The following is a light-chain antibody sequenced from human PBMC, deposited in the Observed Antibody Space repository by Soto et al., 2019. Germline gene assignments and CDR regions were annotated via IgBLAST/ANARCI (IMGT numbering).Light chain of an antibody. CDR2: GAS. CDR3: QQYDNSPWT. J-gene: IGKJ1*01. Sequence: EIVLTQSPGTLSLSPGERATLSCRASQSVSSSYFAWYQQKPGQAPRLLIYGASSRASGIPDRFSGSGSGTDFTLTISRLEPEDFAVYYCQQYDNSPWTFGQGTKVDIK. CDR1: QSVSSSY. V-gene: IGKV3-20*01.